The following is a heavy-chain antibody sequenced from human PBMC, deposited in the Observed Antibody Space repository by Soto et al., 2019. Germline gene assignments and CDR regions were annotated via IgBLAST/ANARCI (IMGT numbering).Heavy chain of an antibody. J-gene: IGHJ5*02. CDR1: GGTFSSYT. Sequence: QVQLVQSGAEVKKPGSSVKVSCKASGGTFSSYTISWVRQAPGQGLEWMGRIIPILGIANYAQKFQGRVTSTADHATSTADMELGSLRSEDTAVYYWARGFTSRSFGESQLNWFDPWGQGTLVTVSS. CDR3: ARGFTSRSFGESQLNWFDP. V-gene: IGHV1-69*02. CDR2: IIPILGIA. D-gene: IGHD3-10*01.